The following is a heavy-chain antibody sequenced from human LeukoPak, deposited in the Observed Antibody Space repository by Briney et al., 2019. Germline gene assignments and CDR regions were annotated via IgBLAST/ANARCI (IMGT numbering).Heavy chain of an antibody. CDR2: INQDRSEK. CDR3: ARDHCSSSSCYTYYGMEL. V-gene: IGHV3-7*01. J-gene: IGHJ6*02. CDR1: GFSFSSYW. Sequence: AGGSLRLSCAASGFSFSSYWMSWVRQVPGKGLEWVANINQDRSEKSYVDSVKGRFTISRDNAKNSLYLQMNSLRAEDTAVYYCARDHCSSSSCYTYYGMELWGQGTTVTVSS. D-gene: IGHD2-2*02.